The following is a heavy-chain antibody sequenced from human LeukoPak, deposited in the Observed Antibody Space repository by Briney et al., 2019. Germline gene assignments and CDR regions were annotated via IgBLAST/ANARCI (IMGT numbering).Heavy chain of an antibody. J-gene: IGHJ4*02. CDR1: GFTFSTYG. Sequence: GGSLRLSCSASGFTFSTYGMHWVRQAPGKGLEWVAVIWYDGSKKYYADSVKGRFTISRDNSKNTVDLEMNSLRAEDTAVYYCARDISGSMSYAQFDNWGQGTLVTVSS. D-gene: IGHD3-10*01. CDR2: IWYDGSKK. V-gene: IGHV3-33*01. CDR3: ARDISGSMSYAQFDN.